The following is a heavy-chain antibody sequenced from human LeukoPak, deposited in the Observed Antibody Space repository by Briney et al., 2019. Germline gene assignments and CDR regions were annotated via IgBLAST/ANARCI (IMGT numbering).Heavy chain of an antibody. D-gene: IGHD5-18*01. CDR3: ARDLLRVGGYSYGPYYYYYGMDV. CDR1: GFTFSDYY. V-gene: IGHV3-11*01. CDR2: ISSSGSTI. Sequence: PGGSLRLSCAASGFTFSDYYMSWIRQAPGKGLEWVSYISSSGSTIYYADSVKGRFTISRDNAKNSLYLQMNSLRAEDTAVYFCARDLLRVGGYSYGPYYYYYGMDVWGQGTTVTVSS. J-gene: IGHJ6*02.